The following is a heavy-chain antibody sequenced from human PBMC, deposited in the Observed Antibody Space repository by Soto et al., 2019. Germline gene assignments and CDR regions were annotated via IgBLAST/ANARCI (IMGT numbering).Heavy chain of an antibody. CDR2: IKADGSET. J-gene: IGHJ4*02. Sequence: GGSLRLSCVASGFRFSRYFMSWVRRGPGKGPEWVATIKADGSETGYVGSVRGRFTIYRDNAKSSLYLQMNSLRAEDTGVYYCARGYVKDFGGQGTVVTVSS. D-gene: IGHD3-16*01. V-gene: IGHV3-7*01. CDR1: GFRFSRYF. CDR3: ARGYVKDF.